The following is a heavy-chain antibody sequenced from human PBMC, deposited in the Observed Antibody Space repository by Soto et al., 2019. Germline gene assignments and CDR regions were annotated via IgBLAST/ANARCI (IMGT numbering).Heavy chain of an antibody. J-gene: IGHJ6*02. CDR1: GYTFSSDG. V-gene: IGHV1-18*04. D-gene: IGHD6-13*01. CDR2: ISVYNGNT. Sequence: GASVKVSCKASGYTFSSDGISWVRQAPGQGREWMGWISVYNGNTNYAQKLQCRVTMTTDTSTSIAYMELRSLRSDDTAVYYCVIAAAGTRKGYYYYGINVWGQGXTVTVSS. CDR3: VIAAAGTRKGYYYYGINV.